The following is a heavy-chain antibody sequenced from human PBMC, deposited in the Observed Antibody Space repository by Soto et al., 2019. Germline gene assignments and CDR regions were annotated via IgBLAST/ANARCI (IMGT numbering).Heavy chain of an antibody. CDR3: ARRERRFNISSYYDTFDI. CDR1: GFSFSDYY. CDR2: ISGRTNFT. V-gene: IGHV3-11*06. Sequence: QLVESGGGLVKPGESLRVSCAASGFSFSDYYMSWIRQAPGKGLEWVSYISGRTNFTKYADSVKGRFTITRDNAKNSLFLQMDSLRVDNTAVYVCARRERRFNISSYYDTFDIWGQGTMVTVSS. D-gene: IGHD3-10*01. J-gene: IGHJ3*02.